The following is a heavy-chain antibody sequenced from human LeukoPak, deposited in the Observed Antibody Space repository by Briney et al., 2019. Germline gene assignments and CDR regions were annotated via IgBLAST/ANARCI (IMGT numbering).Heavy chain of an antibody. J-gene: IGHJ4*02. CDR1: GLTFSDYY. CDR2: ISSSGSSI. Sequence: GGSLRLSCAASGLTFSDYYMSWIRQAPGKGLEWVSYISSSGSSIFYADSVKGRFTISRDNAKNSLYLQMNSLRAEDTAVYYCARDSVHGYYDSSGYSTLFDYWGQGTLVTVSS. D-gene: IGHD3-22*01. CDR3: ARDSVHGYYDSSGYSTLFDY. V-gene: IGHV3-11*04.